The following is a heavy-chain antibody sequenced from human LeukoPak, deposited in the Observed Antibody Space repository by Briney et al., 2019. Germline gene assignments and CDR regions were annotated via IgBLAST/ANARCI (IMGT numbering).Heavy chain of an antibody. V-gene: IGHV3-33*06. Sequence: GRSLRLSCAASGFTFSSYGMHWVRQAPGKGLEWVAVIWYDGSNKYYADSVKGRFTISRDNSKNTLYLQMNSLRAEDTAVYYCAKIATRPKGYDYWGQGTLVTVSS. CDR2: IWYDGSNK. J-gene: IGHJ4*02. CDR3: AKIATRPKGYDY. D-gene: IGHD6-6*01. CDR1: GFTFSSYG.